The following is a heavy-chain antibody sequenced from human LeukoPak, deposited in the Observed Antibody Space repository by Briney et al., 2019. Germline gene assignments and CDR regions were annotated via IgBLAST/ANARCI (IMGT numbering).Heavy chain of an antibody. D-gene: IGHD5-24*01. J-gene: IGHJ4*02. CDR2: IYSGGST. CDR3: ARWWPQCFDY. V-gene: IGHV3-53*01. Sequence: GGSLRLSCAASGFTVSSNYMSWLRQAPGKGLEWVSVIYSGGSTYYADSVKGRFTISRDNSKNTLYLQMNSLRAEDTAVYYCARWWPQCFDYWGQGTLVTVSS. CDR1: GFTVSSNY.